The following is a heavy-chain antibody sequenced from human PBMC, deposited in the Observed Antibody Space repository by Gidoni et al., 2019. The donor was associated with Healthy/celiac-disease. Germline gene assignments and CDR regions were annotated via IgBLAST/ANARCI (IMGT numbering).Heavy chain of an antibody. D-gene: IGHD3-16*01. CDR3: ARDLGYDYIWGSYGFDY. Sequence: EVQLVESGGGLVQPGGSLRLSCAASGFTFSSYWMSWVRQAPGKGLEWVANIKQDGSEKYYVDPVKGRFTISRDNAKNSLYLQMNSLRAEDTAVYYCARDLGYDYIWGSYGFDYWGQGTLVTVSS. J-gene: IGHJ4*02. V-gene: IGHV3-7*01. CDR2: IKQDGSEK. CDR1: GFTFSSYW.